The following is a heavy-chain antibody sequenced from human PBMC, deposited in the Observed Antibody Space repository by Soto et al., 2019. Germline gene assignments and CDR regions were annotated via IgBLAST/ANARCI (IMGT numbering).Heavy chain of an antibody. CDR3: ARGVPAAMSYYYYGMDV. CDR2: ISAYNGNT. V-gene: IGHV1-18*01. D-gene: IGHD2-2*01. CDR1: GYTFTSYG. J-gene: IGHJ6*02. Sequence: VASVKVSCKASGYTFTSYGISWVRQAPGQGLEWMGWISAYNGNTNYAQKLQGRVTMTTDTSTSTAYMELRSLRSDDTAVYYCARGVPAAMSYYYYGMDVWGQGTTVTVSS.